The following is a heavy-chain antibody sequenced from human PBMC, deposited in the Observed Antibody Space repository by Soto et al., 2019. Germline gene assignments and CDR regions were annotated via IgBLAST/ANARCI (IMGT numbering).Heavy chain of an antibody. V-gene: IGHV3-23*01. D-gene: IGHD2-2*01. CDR1: GFTFSSYA. CDR2: ISGSGGST. J-gene: IGHJ6*03. CDR3: AKGVEYQHILYYYYYYMDV. Sequence: GGSLRLSCAASGFTFSSYAMSWVRQAPGKGLEWVSAISGSGGSTYYADSVKGRFTISRDNSKNTLYLQMNSLRAEDTAVYYCAKGVEYQHILYYYYYYMDVWGKGTTVTVSS.